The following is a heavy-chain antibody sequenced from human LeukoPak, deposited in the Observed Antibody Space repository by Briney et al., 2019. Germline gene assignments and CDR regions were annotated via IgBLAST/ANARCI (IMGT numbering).Heavy chain of an antibody. Sequence: RSGGSLRLSCAASGFTFSDYYMSWIRQAPGKGLEWVSYISSSGSTIYYADSVKGRFTISRDNAKNSLYLQMNSLRAEDTAVYYCARRKRGGSSGYFDYWGQGTLVTVSS. CDR2: ISSSGSTI. D-gene: IGHD1-26*01. CDR3: ARRKRGGSSGYFDY. V-gene: IGHV3-11*04. J-gene: IGHJ4*02. CDR1: GFTFSDYY.